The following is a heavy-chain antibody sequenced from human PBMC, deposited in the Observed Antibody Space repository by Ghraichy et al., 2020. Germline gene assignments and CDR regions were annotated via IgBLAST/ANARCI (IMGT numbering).Heavy chain of an antibody. Sequence: TLSLTCIVSGGSISSSGYFWGWIRQPPGKGLEWIGTIYYSGGTYYNPSLSLKSRATISVDTSKNQFSLNLSSVTAADTAVYYCARHRSGSYPAPFDYWGQGTLVTVSS. J-gene: IGHJ4*02. CDR1: GGSISSSGYF. D-gene: IGHD1-26*01. CDR2: IYYSGGT. CDR3: ARHRSGSYPAPFDY. V-gene: IGHV4-39*01.